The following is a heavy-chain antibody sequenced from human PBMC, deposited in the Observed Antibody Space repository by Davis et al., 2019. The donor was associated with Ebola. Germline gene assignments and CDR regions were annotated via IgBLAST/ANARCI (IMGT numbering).Heavy chain of an antibody. D-gene: IGHD2/OR15-2a*01. CDR2: ISGSGGST. CDR1: VITFSSYA. Sequence: GESLKISCTDSVITFSSYAMTWVRQAPGKGLEWVSAISGSGGSTYYADSVKGRFTISRDNSRNTLYLQMNTLRAEDTAVYYCAKTKGWKLLLFYFDYWGQGILVTVSS. CDR3: AKTKGWKLLLFYFDY. J-gene: IGHJ4*02. V-gene: IGHV3-23*01.